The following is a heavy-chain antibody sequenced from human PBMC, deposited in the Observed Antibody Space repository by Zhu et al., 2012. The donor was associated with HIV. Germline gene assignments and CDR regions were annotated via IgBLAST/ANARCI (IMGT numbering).Heavy chain of an antibody. D-gene: IGHD6-13*01. CDR2: IYYSGST. CDR1: GGSISSSSYY. V-gene: IGHV4-39*01. J-gene: IGHJ4*02. Sequence: QVQLQESGPGLVKPSETLSLTCTVSGGSISSSSYYWGWIRQPPGKGLEWIGSIYYSGSTYYNPPLKSRVTISVDTSKNQFSLKLSSVTAADTAVYYCARHGPGLSSSWYEDYWGQGTLVTVSS. CDR3: ARHGPGLSSSWYEDY.